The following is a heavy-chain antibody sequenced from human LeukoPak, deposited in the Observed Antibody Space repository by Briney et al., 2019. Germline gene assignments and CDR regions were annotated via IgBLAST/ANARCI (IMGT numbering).Heavy chain of an antibody. D-gene: IGHD3-22*01. Sequence: SETLSLTCTVSGGSISGYYWSWIRQPPGKGLEWIGYIYYSGSTNYNPSLKSRVTISVDTSKNQFSLKLSSVTAADTAVYYCAREADSSGYYYDYWGQGTLVTVSS. J-gene: IGHJ4*02. CDR3: AREADSSGYYYDY. V-gene: IGHV4-59*01. CDR1: GGSISGYY. CDR2: IYYSGST.